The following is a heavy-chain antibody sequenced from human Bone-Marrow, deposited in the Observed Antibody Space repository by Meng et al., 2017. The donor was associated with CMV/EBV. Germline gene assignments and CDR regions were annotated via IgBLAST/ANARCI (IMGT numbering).Heavy chain of an antibody. CDR2: IYYTGST. CDR3: AELGHYGDYCDY. J-gene: IGHJ4*02. Sequence: SEIRSLTCTVSGGSINSFYWSWIRQSPGKGLEWIGYIYYTGSTNYDPSLKSRVTISVDKSKNPFSLRLNSLPPAGTGVYYCAELGHYGDYCDYWGQGTLVTVSS. D-gene: IGHD4-17*01. CDR1: GGSINSFY. V-gene: IGHV4-59*01.